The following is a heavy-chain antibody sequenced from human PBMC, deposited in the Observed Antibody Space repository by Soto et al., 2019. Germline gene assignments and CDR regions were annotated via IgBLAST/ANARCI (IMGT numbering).Heavy chain of an antibody. CDR3: ARDVVSSGNFDMDT. CDR2: IYGGGSA. V-gene: IGHV3-53*04. J-gene: IGHJ1*01. Sequence: GGSLRLSWAASSFPVAGNYLNWVRQAPGKGLEWVSGIYGGGSAYYADSAKGRFTMSRHNAKNTVYLQMNSLRADDTALYYCARDVVSSGNFDMDTWGQGNALTISS. CDR1: SFPVAGNY. D-gene: IGHD1-26*01.